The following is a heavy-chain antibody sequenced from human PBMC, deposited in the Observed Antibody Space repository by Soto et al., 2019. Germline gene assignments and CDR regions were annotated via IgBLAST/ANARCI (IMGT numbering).Heavy chain of an antibody. J-gene: IGHJ4*02. D-gene: IGHD1-26*01. Sequence: PGGSLRLSCTASGFTFGDYAMSWVRQAPGKGLEWVGFIRSKAYGGTTEYAASVKGRFTISRDDSKSIAYLQMNSLKTEDTAVYYCTRPLAVGATTDYWGQGTLVTVSS. CDR1: GFTFGDYA. CDR3: TRPLAVGATTDY. CDR2: IRSKAYGGTT. V-gene: IGHV3-49*04.